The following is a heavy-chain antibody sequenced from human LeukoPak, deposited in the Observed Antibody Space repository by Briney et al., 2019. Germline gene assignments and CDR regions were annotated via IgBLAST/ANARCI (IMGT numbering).Heavy chain of an antibody. CDR3: AKDLSPGHY. V-gene: IGHV3-23*01. D-gene: IGHD2/OR15-2a*01. CDR2: ISGSGDNT. J-gene: IGHJ4*02. Sequence: GGSLRLSCAVSGFTFSNYGMNWVRQAPGKGLEWVSAISGSGDNTYYADSVKGRFTISRDNSKNTLYLQMNSLRAGDTAVYFCAKDLSPGHYWGQGILVTVS. CDR1: GFTFSNYG.